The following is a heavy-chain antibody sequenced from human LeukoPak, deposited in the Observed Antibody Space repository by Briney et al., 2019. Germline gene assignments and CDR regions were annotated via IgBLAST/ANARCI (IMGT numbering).Heavy chain of an antibody. J-gene: IGHJ4*02. Sequence: GGSLRLSCAASGFTFSSYAMSWVRQAPGKGLEWVSAISGGGGSTYYADSVKGRFTISRDNSKNTLYLQMNSLRAEDTAVYYCAKDLRKIAAAGPSDYWGQGTLVTVSS. CDR2: ISGGGGST. CDR3: AKDLRKIAAAGPSDY. D-gene: IGHD6-13*01. CDR1: GFTFSSYA. V-gene: IGHV3-23*01.